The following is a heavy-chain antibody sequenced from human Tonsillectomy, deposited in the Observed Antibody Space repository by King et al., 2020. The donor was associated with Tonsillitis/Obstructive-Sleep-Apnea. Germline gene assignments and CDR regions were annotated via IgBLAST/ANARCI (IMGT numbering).Heavy chain of an antibody. CDR2: IYSGGGT. CDR1: GFTVSNSY. CDR3: ARDRREMATNDYFDY. V-gene: IGHV3-66*01. J-gene: IGHJ4*02. D-gene: IGHD5-24*01. Sequence: VQLVESGGGLVQPGGSLRLSCVASGFTVSNSYMSWVRKAPGKGLEWGSIIYSGGGTYYADSVKGRFTISRDNLKNTLYLQMNSLRAEDTAVYYCARDRREMATNDYFDYWGQGTLVTVSS.